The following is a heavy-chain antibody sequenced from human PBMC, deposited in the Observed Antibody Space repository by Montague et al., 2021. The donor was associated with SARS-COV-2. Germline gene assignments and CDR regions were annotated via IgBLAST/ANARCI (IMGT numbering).Heavy chain of an antibody. CDR1: GGPIRSGSYY. J-gene: IGHJ6*02. D-gene: IGHD4-17*01. CDR3: ARDYGDYSYYYGLDV. CDR2: IYSSGST. Sequence: TLSLTCTVSGGPIRSGSYYWSWIRQPAGKGLEWIGRIYSSGSTNYNPSLKSRLTMSVDASQNQFSLKVSSVTAADTAVYYCARDYGDYSYYYGLDVWGQGTTVTVSS. V-gene: IGHV4-61*02.